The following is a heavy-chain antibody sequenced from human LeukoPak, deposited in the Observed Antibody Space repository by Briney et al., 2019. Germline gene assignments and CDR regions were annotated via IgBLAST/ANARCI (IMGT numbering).Heavy chain of an antibody. CDR3: ARQRDSSSSPRRAFDI. Sequence: SETLSLTCTASGVSISSYYWSWIRQPPGTGLEYLGYFYYSGSTNYNPSLKSRLAISVDASKNQFSLKLSSVPAADTAVYYCARQRDSSSSPRRAFDIWGQGTMVTVSS. J-gene: IGHJ3*02. D-gene: IGHD6-6*01. CDR1: GVSISSYY. V-gene: IGHV4-59*01. CDR2: FYYSGST.